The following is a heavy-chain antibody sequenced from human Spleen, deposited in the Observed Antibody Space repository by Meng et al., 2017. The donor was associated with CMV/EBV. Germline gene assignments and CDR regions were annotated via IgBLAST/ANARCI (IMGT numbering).Heavy chain of an antibody. J-gene: IGHJ4*02. Sequence: SLKISCAASGFSFGDYAMHWVRQGPGKGLEWVAGLSWKSVGLGYADSVKGRFTISRDNAKNSLYLEMNSLRAEDTAVYYCARDAGDDILTGYFDYWGQGTLVTVSS. V-gene: IGHV3-9*01. CDR2: LSWKSVGL. CDR3: ARDAGDDILTGYFDY. D-gene: IGHD3-9*01. CDR1: GFSFGDYA.